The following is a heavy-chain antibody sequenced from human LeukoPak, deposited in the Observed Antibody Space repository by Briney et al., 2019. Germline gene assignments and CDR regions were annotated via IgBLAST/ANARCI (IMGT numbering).Heavy chain of an antibody. Sequence: SETLSLTCTVSGGSVSSGSYYWSWIRQSPGKGLEFIGYIYYSGSTNYNPSLKSRFTISIDTSKNQFSLRLQSVGAADTAVYYCARGGSAFDIWGQGTKVTVSS. D-gene: IGHD6-25*01. CDR2: IYYSGST. CDR1: GGSVSSGSYY. CDR3: ARGGSAFDI. V-gene: IGHV4-61*01. J-gene: IGHJ3*02.